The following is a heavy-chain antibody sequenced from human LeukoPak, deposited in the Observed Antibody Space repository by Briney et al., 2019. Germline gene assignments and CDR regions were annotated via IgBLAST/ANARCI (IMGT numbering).Heavy chain of an antibody. CDR3: ARAPFRITIFGVVMAPFDI. J-gene: IGHJ3*02. D-gene: IGHD3-3*01. CDR2: IYYSGST. V-gene: IGHV4-59*01. CDR1: GGSISSYY. Sequence: PSETLSLTCTVSGGSISSYYWGWIRQPPGKGLEWIGYIYYSGSTNYNPSLRSRVTISVDTSKNQFSLKLSSVTAADTAVYYCARAPFRITIFGVVMAPFDIWGQGTLVTVSS.